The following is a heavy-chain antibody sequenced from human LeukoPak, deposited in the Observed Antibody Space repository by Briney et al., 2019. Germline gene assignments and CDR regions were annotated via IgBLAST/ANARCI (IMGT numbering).Heavy chain of an antibody. D-gene: IGHD4-17*01. V-gene: IGHV1-18*01. CDR1: GYTFTSYG. CDR3: ARGGPNPIYGHYLDV. CDR2: ISAYNGNT. J-gene: IGHJ6*03. Sequence: ASVKVSCKASGYTFTSYGINWVRQAPGQGLEWMGWISAYNGNTNYAKKLQGRVTITTDTSTSTAYLELRSLRSDDTAVYYCARGGPNPIYGHYLDVWGKGTPVIVSS.